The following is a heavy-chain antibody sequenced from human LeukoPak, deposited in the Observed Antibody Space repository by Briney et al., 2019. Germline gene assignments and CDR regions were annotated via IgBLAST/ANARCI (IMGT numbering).Heavy chain of an antibody. V-gene: IGHV3-64*01. J-gene: IGHJ5*02. CDR2: ISSNGGNT. CDR1: GFTFSSYA. Sequence: GGSLRLSCAASGFTFSSYAMHWVRQAPGKGLEYVSAISSNGGNTYYANSVKGRFTISGDNSKNTLYLQMGSLRAEDMAVYYCARASKSTPYYYGSGIDPWGQGTLVTVSS. D-gene: IGHD3-10*01. CDR3: ARASKSTPYYYGSGIDP.